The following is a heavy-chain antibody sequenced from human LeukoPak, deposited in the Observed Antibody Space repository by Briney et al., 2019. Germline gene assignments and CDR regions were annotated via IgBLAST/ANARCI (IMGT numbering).Heavy chain of an antibody. CDR1: GFTFSSHH. CDR2: IKPDGSEK. J-gene: IGHJ4*02. Sequence: GGSLRLSCVASGFTFSSHHMNWVRQTPGKGLESVATIKPDGSEKYYVGSVKGRFTISRDNAKSSLYLQMNSLRAEDTGVYFCARMSSYCDYWGQGTLVTVSS. CDR3: ARMSSYCDY. D-gene: IGHD2-2*01. V-gene: IGHV3-7*01.